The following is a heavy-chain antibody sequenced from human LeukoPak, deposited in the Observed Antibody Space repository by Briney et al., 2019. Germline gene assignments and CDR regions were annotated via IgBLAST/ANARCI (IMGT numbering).Heavy chain of an antibody. Sequence: GSLRPSCAASGITFSSYSMNWVRQAPGKGLGGVSYISSSSSTIYYADSVKGRFTISRDNAKNSLYLQMNSLRAEDTAVYYCARVGILPVTTRYFDYWGQGTLVTVSS. J-gene: IGHJ4*02. CDR2: ISSSSSTI. CDR1: GITFSSYS. D-gene: IGHD4-17*01. V-gene: IGHV3-48*01. CDR3: ARVGILPVTTRYFDY.